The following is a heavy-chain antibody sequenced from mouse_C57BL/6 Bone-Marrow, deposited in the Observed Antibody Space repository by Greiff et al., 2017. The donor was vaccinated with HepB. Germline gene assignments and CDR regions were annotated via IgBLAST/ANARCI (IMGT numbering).Heavy chain of an antibody. CDR3: ARSLITTVRSFYAMDY. CDR1: GYTFTSYW. CDR2: IDPSDSYT. J-gene: IGHJ4*01. V-gene: IGHV1-50*01. Sequence: VQLQQPGAELVKPGASVKLSCKASGYTFTSYWMQWVKQRPGQGLEWIGEIDPSDSYTNYNQKFKGKATLTVDTSSSTAYMQLSSLTSEDSAVYYGARSLITTVRSFYAMDYWGQGASVTVSS. D-gene: IGHD1-1*01.